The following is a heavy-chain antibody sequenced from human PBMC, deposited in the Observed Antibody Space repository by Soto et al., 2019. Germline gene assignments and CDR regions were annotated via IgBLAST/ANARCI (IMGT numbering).Heavy chain of an antibody. CDR2: ISGSGGST. J-gene: IGHJ4*02. CDR3: AKDLGYDYIWGSPDY. Sequence: GGSLRLSCAASGFTFSSYAMSWVRQAPGKGLEWVSAISGSGGSTHYADSVKGRFTISRDNSKNTLYLQMNSLRAEDTAVYYCAKDLGYDYIWGSPDYWGQGTLVTVSS. D-gene: IGHD3-16*01. CDR1: GFTFSSYA. V-gene: IGHV3-23*01.